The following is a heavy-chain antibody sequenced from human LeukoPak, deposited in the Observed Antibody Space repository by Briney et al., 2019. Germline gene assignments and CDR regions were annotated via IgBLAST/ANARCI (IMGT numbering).Heavy chain of an antibody. CDR2: INPSGGST. CDR1: GYTFTTYY. D-gene: IGHD6-19*01. J-gene: IGHJ5*02. V-gene: IGHV1-46*01. CDR3: ARGPRSSGWIVDP. Sequence: SVPVSFKASGYTFTTYYMHWVRQAPGQGLEWMGIINPSGGSTSNAQKFQGRVTMTRDTSTSTVYMELSSLRSEDTAVYYCARGPRSSGWIVDPWGQGTLVTVSS.